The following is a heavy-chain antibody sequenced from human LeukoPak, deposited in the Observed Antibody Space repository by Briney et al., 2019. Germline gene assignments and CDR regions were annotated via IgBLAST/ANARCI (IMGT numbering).Heavy chain of an antibody. D-gene: IGHD2-15*01. V-gene: IGHV5-51*03. Sequence: PGESLKISCKGSGYSFTSYWIGWVRQMPGKGLEWMGIIYPGDSDTRYSPSFQGQVTISADKSISTAYLQWSSLEASDTAMYYCARVPECSGGSCYYYYGMGVWGLGTTVTVSS. CDR1: GYSFTSYW. J-gene: IGHJ6*02. CDR2: IYPGDSDT. CDR3: ARVPECSGGSCYYYYGMGV.